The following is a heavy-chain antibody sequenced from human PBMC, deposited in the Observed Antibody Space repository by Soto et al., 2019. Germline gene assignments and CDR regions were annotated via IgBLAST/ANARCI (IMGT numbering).Heavy chain of an antibody. CDR1: GFTFSSYS. J-gene: IGHJ4*02. V-gene: IGHV3-48*02. Sequence: GGSLRLSCAASGFTFSSYSMNWVRQAPGKGLEWVSYISSSSSTIYYADSVKGRFTISRDNAKNSLYLQMNSLRDEDTAVYYCARAWGYSSGWSKNFDYWGQGTLVTVSS. D-gene: IGHD6-19*01. CDR3: ARAWGYSSGWSKNFDY. CDR2: ISSSSSTI.